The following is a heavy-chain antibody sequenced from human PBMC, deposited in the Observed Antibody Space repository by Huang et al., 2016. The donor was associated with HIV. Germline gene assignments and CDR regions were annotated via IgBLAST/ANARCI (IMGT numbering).Heavy chain of an antibody. D-gene: IGHD6-13*01. CDR1: GVDFSSYA. CDR3: ARGGILGTSWYRPFDY. V-gene: IGHV3-30-3*01. J-gene: IGHJ4*02. Sequence: QVQLGESGGGVVQPEKSLRLSCAASGVDFSSYAMNWVGQAPGKGPRGVAVIANDENNRYYSDSVKGRFIISRDNSKNTRYLQMNSLGGEDTAIYYCARGGILGTSWYRPFDYWGQGTLVTVSS. CDR2: IANDENNR.